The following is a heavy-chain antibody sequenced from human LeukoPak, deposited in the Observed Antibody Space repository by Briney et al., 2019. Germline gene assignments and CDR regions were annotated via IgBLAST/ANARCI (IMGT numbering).Heavy chain of an antibody. J-gene: IGHJ5*02. V-gene: IGHV3-23*01. CDR1: GFTFSNYA. D-gene: IGHD1-1*01. CDR2: ISNSDGNT. CDR3: AKATGTLGA. Sequence: PGGSLRLSCAASGFTFSNYAMSWVRQAPGKGLEWVSTISNSDGNTYYADSVKDRFTISRDNSKNTLYLQMNSLTAEDTAVYYCAKATGTLGAWGQGTLVTVSS.